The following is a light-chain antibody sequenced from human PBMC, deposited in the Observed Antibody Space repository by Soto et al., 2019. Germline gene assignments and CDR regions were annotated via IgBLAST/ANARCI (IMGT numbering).Light chain of an antibody. J-gene: IGKJ1*01. V-gene: IGKV3-20*01. CDR3: QQYGSSPET. CDR1: QTVSGAY. Sequence: EIVLTQSPGTLSLSPGERATLSCRASQTVSGAYLAWYRQKPGQAPRLLIYDVSRRATGIPDRFSASGSGTDFTLTVSRLEPEDFAVYYCQQYGSSPETFGQGTKVDI. CDR2: DVS.